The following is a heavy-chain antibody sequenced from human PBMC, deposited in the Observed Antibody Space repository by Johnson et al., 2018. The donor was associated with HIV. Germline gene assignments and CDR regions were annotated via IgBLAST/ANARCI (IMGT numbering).Heavy chain of an antibody. CDR3: ARALYYYDRGDAFDI. D-gene: IGHD3-22*01. CDR2: INWNGGNI. V-gene: IGHV3-20*04. CDR1: RFTFDDYV. J-gene: IGHJ3*02. Sequence: VQLVESGGGVVRPAGSLRLSCAASRFTFDDYVLSWVRQAPGKALAWVSGINWNGGNIGYADSVQGLFTISRDNAKNSLYLQMNSLGAEDTALYYCARALYYYDRGDAFDIWGQGTMVTVSS.